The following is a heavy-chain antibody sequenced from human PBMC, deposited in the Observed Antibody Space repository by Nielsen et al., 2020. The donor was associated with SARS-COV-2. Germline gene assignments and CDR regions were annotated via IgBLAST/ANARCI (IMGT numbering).Heavy chain of an antibody. D-gene: IGHD3-10*01. J-gene: IGHJ4*02. CDR1: GFTFSDYY. Sequence: GGSLRLSCAASGFTFSDYYMSWIRQAPGKGLEWVSYISSSSSYTNYADSVKGRFTISRDNAKNSLYLQMNSLRAEDTAVYYCARGGYYGSGIDYWGRGTLVTVSS. CDR2: ISSSSSYT. V-gene: IGHV3-11*05. CDR3: ARGGYYGSGIDY.